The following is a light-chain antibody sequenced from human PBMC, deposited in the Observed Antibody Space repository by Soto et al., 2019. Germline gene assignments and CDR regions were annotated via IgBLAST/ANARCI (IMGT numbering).Light chain of an antibody. CDR1: QTIDTY. J-gene: IGKJ1*01. CDR2: AAT. Sequence: IQMTQSPPSLSASVGDRVTITCRASQTIDTYLNWYQHKPGTAPKVLIYAATYLQDGVPSRFSGTGSGADFTLTISSLQPEDFATYYCQQNFNFPRTFGQGTKVDIK. V-gene: IGKV1-39*01. CDR3: QQNFNFPRT.